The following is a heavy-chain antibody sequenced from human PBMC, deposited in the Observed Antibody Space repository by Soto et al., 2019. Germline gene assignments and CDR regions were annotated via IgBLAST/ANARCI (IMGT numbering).Heavy chain of an antibody. D-gene: IGHD2-21*02. J-gene: IGHJ3*01. Sequence: EVQLWESGGGLVQPGGSLRLSCAVSGFTFSSHVMSWVRQAPGKGLEWVSAISGGGDGTYYADSVKGRFSTSRDNSRNTVYLQMNSLRAEDTAVYYCAKKGLGSLATYCNYGDCHYAFDLWGQGTIVTVSS. CDR1: GFTFSSHV. CDR3: AKKGLGSLATYCNYGDCHYAFDL. V-gene: IGHV3-23*01. CDR2: ISGGGDGT.